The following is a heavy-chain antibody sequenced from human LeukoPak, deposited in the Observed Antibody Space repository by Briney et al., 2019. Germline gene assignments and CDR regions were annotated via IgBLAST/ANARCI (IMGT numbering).Heavy chain of an antibody. CDR2: IYYSGSI. CDR1: GGSISSHY. CDR3: ARQPRNYGMDV. V-gene: IGHV4-59*08. Sequence: SGTLSLTCTVSGGSISSHYWSWIRQPPGKGLEWIGYIYYSGSINYNPSLKSRVTISVDTSKNQFSLNLSSVTAADTAVYYCARQPRNYGMDVWGQGTTVTVSS. J-gene: IGHJ6*02.